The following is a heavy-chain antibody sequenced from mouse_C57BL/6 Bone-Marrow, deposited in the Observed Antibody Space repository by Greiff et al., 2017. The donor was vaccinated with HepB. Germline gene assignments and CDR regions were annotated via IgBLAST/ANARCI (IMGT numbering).Heavy chain of an antibody. CDR2: ISSGSSTI. Sequence: EVKLVESGGGLVKPGGSLKLSCAASGFTFSDYGMHWVRQAPEKGLEWVAYISSGSSTIYYADTVKGRFTISRDNAKNTLFLQMTSLRSEDTAMYYCASLGYYYGSSYYFDYWGQGTTLTVSS. J-gene: IGHJ2*01. D-gene: IGHD1-1*01. CDR1: GFTFSDYG. CDR3: ASLGYYYGSSYYFDY. V-gene: IGHV5-17*01.